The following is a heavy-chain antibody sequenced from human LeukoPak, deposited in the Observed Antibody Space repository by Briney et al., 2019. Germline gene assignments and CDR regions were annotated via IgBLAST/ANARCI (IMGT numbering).Heavy chain of an antibody. V-gene: IGHV3-23*01. J-gene: IGHJ4*02. Sequence: GGSLRLSCAASGFTFSSYAMHWVRQTPGKGLEWVSAISGSGGSTYYADSVKGRFTISRDNSKNTLYLQMNSLRAEDTAVYYCARGRYDFWSGYPIDRYFDYWGQGTLVTVSS. D-gene: IGHD3-3*01. CDR1: GFTFSSYA. CDR3: ARGRYDFWSGYPIDRYFDY. CDR2: ISGSGGST.